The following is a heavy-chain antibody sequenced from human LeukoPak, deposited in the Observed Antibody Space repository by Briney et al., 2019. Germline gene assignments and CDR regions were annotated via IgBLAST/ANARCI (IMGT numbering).Heavy chain of an antibody. V-gene: IGHV3-48*03. CDR1: GFTFSSYE. CDR3: VRAPTTGAYYFDY. CDR2: ISSSGSTI. J-gene: IGHJ4*02. Sequence: GGSLRLSCAASGFTFSSYEMNWVRQAPGKGLEWVSYISSSGSTIYYADSVKGRFTISIDNTKNSLSLQMNSLRAEDTAVYYCVRAPTTGAYYFDYWGQGTLITVSS. D-gene: IGHD1-26*01.